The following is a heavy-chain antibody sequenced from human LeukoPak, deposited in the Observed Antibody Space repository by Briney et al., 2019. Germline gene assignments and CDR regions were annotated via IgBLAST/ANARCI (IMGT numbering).Heavy chain of an antibody. Sequence: PSETLSLTCAVYGGSFSGYYWSWIRQPPGKGPEWIGEINHSGSTNYNPSLKSRVTISVDTSKNQFSLKLSSVTAADTAVYYCARHTDDIVVVVAANGFDYWGQGTLVTVSS. V-gene: IGHV4-34*01. J-gene: IGHJ4*02. CDR3: ARHTDDIVVVVAANGFDY. D-gene: IGHD2-15*01. CDR2: INHSGST. CDR1: GGSFSGYY.